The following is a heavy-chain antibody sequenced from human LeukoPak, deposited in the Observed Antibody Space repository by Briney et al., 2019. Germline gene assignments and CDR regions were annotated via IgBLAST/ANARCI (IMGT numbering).Heavy chain of an antibody. CDR3: ATMYCSGGSCGGWFDP. J-gene: IGHJ5*02. D-gene: IGHD2-15*01. CDR1: GFTFTSSA. CDR2: IVVGSGNT. V-gene: IGHV1-58*02. Sequence: GTSVKVSCKASGFTFTSSAMQWVRQARGHRLEGIGWIVVGSGNTNYAQKFQERVTITRDMSTSTAYMELSSLRSEDTAVCYCATMYCSGGSCGGWFDPWGQGTLVTVSS.